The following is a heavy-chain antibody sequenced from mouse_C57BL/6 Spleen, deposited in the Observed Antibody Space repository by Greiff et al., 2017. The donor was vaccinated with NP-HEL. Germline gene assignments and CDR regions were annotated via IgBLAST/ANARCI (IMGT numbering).Heavy chain of an antibody. CDR2: IYPGSGST. D-gene: IGHD1-1*01. CDR1: GYTFTSYW. CDR3: ARYGIYYYGSSSAY. J-gene: IGHJ3*01. V-gene: IGHV1-55*01. Sequence: QVQLQQPGAELVKPGASVKMSCTASGYTFTSYWITWVKQRPGQGLEWIGDIYPGSGSTNYNEYFKSKATLTVVTSSSTAYMQLSSLTSEDSAVDYCARYGIYYYGSSSAYWGQGTLVTVSA.